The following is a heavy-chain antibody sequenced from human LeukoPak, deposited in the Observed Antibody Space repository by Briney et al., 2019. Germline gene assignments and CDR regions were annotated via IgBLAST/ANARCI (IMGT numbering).Heavy chain of an antibody. J-gene: IGHJ4*02. V-gene: IGHV4-59*08. D-gene: IGHD1-26*01. CDR3: ARLASGSYGLLTPFDY. CDR1: GGSISSYY. Sequence: PSKTLSLTCTVSGGSISSYYWSWIRQPPGKGLEWIGDIYYSGSTNYNPSLKSRVTISVDTSKNQFSLRLSSVTAADTAVYYSARLASGSYGLLTPFDYWGQGTLVTVSS. CDR2: IYYSGST.